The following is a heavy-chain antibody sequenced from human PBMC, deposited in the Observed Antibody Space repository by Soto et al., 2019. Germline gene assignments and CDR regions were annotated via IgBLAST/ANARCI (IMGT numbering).Heavy chain of an antibody. J-gene: IGHJ5*02. Sequence: ASVKVSCKASGYTFTTYAMHWVRQAPGQRLEWMGWINAGNGATKYSQNFQDRVTIARDTAANTVFMELSSLRSEDTAVYYCAREYCSSTSCLNWFDPWGQGTLVTVSS. V-gene: IGHV1-3*01. D-gene: IGHD2-2*01. CDR3: AREYCSSTSCLNWFDP. CDR1: GYTFTTYA. CDR2: INAGNGAT.